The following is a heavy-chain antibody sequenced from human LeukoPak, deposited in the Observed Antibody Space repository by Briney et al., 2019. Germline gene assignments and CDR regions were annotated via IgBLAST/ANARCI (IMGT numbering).Heavy chain of an antibody. D-gene: IGHD6-19*01. Sequence: GGSLRLSCAASGFTFSSYAMSWVRQAPGKGLEWVSAISGSGGSTYYADSVKGRFTISRDNSKNTLYLQMNSLRAEDTAVYYCAKDRALKYSSGWSYDAFDIWGQGTMVTVSS. V-gene: IGHV3-23*01. CDR1: GFTFSSYA. CDR2: ISGSGGST. CDR3: AKDRALKYSSGWSYDAFDI. J-gene: IGHJ3*02.